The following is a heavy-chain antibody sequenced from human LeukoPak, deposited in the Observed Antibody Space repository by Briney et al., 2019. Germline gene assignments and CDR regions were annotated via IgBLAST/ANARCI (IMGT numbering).Heavy chain of an antibody. V-gene: IGHV4-61*02. D-gene: IGHD6-19*01. J-gene: IGHJ4*02. CDR3: ARASSGSLTSHPYFDY. Sequence: SETLSLTCTVSGGSISSGSYCWSWIRQPAGKGLEWIGRIYTSGSTNYNPSLKGRVTISVDTSKNQFSLELYSVTAADTAVYYCARASSGSLTSHPYFDYWGQGTLVTVSS. CDR2: IYTSGST. CDR1: GGSISSGSYC.